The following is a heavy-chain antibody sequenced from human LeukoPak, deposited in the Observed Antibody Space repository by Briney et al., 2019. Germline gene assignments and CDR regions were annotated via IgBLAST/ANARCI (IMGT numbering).Heavy chain of an antibody. J-gene: IGHJ6*04. V-gene: IGHV3-48*03. D-gene: IGHD6-13*01. CDR1: GFTFSSYA. CDR2: ISSSGSTI. CDR3: AREPDSSSWYVGYYGMDV. Sequence: PGGSLRLSCAASGFTFSSYAMSWVRQAPGKGLEWVSYISSSGSTIYYADSVKGRFTISRDNAKNSLYLQMNSLRAEDTAVYYCAREPDSSSWYVGYYGMDVWGKGTTVTVSS.